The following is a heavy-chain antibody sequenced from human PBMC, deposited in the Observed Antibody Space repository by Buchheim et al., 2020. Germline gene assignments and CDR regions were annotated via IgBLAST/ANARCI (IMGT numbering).Heavy chain of an antibody. Sequence: QVQLVESGGGVVQPGRSLRLSCAASGFTFSSYGMHWVRQAPGKGLEWVAVISYDGSNKYYADSVKGRFTISRDNSKNTLYLQMNSLRAEDTAVYYCAKGQMGDYGDYGAFFDYWGQGTL. CDR2: ISYDGSNK. D-gene: IGHD4-17*01. J-gene: IGHJ4*02. V-gene: IGHV3-30*18. CDR3: AKGQMGDYGDYGAFFDY. CDR1: GFTFSSYG.